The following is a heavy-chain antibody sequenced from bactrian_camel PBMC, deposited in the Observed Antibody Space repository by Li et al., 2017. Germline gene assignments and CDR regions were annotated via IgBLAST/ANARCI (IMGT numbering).Heavy chain of an antibody. Sequence: HVQLVESGGGSVQPGGSLRLSCAASAFTLGTYCMAWFRQAPGKEREGVAYIHVANPRTYYTALAKGRFTISQDLARNMVYLQMNNPEPEDTAMYYCAARFGLCGSGPHDYAFWGQGTQVTVS. CDR1: AFTLGTYC. CDR2: IHVANPRT. D-gene: IGHD1*01. CDR3: AARFGLCGSGPHDYAF. V-gene: IGHV3S1*01. J-gene: IGHJ4*01.